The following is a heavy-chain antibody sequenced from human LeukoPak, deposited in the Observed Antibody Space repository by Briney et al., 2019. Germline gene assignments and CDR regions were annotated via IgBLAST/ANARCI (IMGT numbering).Heavy chain of an antibody. CDR2: INPKSGST. V-gene: IGHV1-2*02. J-gene: IGHJ3*02. D-gene: IGHD3-3*01. CDR1: GYTFTDYF. CDR3: ARGPRITIFGVVIANDAFDI. Sequence: VTSVKVSCKASGYTFTDYFMNWVRQAPGQGLEWMGWINPKSGSTGYAQNFQGRVTMTRDTSSSTAYMELSSLRFYDTVVYYCARGPRITIFGVVIANDAFDIWGQGTMVTVSS.